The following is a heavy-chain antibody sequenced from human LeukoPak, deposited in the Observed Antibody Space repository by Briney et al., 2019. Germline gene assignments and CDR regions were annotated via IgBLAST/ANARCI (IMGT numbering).Heavy chain of an antibody. CDR3: AKWRPSPFYYFDY. CDR1: GFTFSSYG. V-gene: IGHV3-30*02. J-gene: IGHJ4*02. Sequence: GGSLRLSCAASGFTFSSYGMHWVRQAPGKGLEWVAFIRYDGSNKYYADSVKGRFTISRDNSKNTLYLQMNSLRAEDTAVYYCAKWRPSPFYYFDYWGQGTLVTVSS. CDR2: IRYDGSNK. D-gene: IGHD3-3*02.